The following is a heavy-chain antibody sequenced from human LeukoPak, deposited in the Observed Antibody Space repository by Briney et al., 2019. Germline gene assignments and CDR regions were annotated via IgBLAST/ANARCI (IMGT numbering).Heavy chain of an antibody. CDR2: IYHSGST. V-gene: IGHV4-59*01. J-gene: IGHJ4*02. CDR3: AREMTTVVTDYFDY. D-gene: IGHD4-23*01. Sequence: SSETLSLTCTVSGGSISSYYWSWIRQPPGKGLEWIGYIYHSGSTNYNPSLKSRVTISVDTSKNQLSLKLSSATAADTAVYYCAREMTTVVTDYFDYWGQGTLVTVSS. CDR1: GGSISSYY.